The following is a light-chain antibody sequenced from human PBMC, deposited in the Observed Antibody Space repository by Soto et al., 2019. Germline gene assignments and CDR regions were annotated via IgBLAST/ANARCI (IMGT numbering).Light chain of an antibody. CDR2: LNSDGSH. V-gene: IGLV4-69*01. J-gene: IGLJ2*01. CDR1: SGHSNYA. Sequence: QPVLTQSPSASASLGASVKFTCTLSSGHSNYAIAWHQQQPEKGPRYLMKLNSDGSHLKGDGIPDRFSGSSSGAERYLTISSLQSEDEADYYCQTWGTGTVVFGGGTKLTVL. CDR3: QTWGTGTVV.